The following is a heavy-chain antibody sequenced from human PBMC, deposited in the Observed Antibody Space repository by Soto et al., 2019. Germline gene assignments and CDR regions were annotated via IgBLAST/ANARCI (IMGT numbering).Heavy chain of an antibody. J-gene: IGHJ6*02. CDR1: GGSISSSSYY. D-gene: IGHD3-16*01. CDR2: IYYSGST. CDR3: ATSWGGADYLYYYGMDV. V-gene: IGHV4-39*01. Sequence: PSETLSLTCTVSGGSISSSSYYWGWIRQPPGKGLEWIGSIYYSGSTYYNPSLKSRVTISVDTSKNQFSLKLSSVTAADTAVYYCATSWGGADYLYYYGMDVWGQGTTVTVSS.